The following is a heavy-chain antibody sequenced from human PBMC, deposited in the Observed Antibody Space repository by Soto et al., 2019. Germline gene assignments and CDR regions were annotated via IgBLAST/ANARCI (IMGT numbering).Heavy chain of an antibody. D-gene: IGHD3-3*01. CDR2: ISSSSSTI. V-gene: IGHV3-48*01. CDR3: AREYYYFSCSGP. J-gene: IGHJ5*02. Sequence: PGGSLRLSCAASGFTFSSYSMNWVRQAPGKGLEWVSYISSSSSTIYYADSVKGRFTISRDNAKNSLYLQMNSLRAEDTAVYYSAREYYYFSCSGPWGQVNLVTVSS. CDR1: GFTFSSYS.